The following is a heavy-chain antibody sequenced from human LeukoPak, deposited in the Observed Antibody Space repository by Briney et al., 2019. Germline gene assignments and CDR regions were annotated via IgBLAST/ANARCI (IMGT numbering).Heavy chain of an antibody. Sequence: GGSLRLSCAASGFTFTSYGMHWVRQAPGKGLEWVALISSDGNNKYYADSVQGRFSISRDNSKNTLYLQMNGLRVEDTAVYYCARIGYSISWSGDYWGQGSLVTVSS. V-gene: IGHV3-30*03. CDR2: ISSDGNNK. CDR1: GFTFTSYG. J-gene: IGHJ4*02. D-gene: IGHD6-13*01. CDR3: ARIGYSISWSGDY.